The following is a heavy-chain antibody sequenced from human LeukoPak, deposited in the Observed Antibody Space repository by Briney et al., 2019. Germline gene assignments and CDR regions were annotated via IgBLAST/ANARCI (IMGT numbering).Heavy chain of an antibody. CDR2: MNPNSGNT. J-gene: IGHJ5*02. V-gene: IGHV1-8*01. CDR1: GYTFTSYD. CDR3: ARGPSYGDYVAVDP. D-gene: IGHD4-17*01. Sequence: ASVKVSCKASGYTFTSYDINWVRQATGQGHEWMGWMNPNSGNTGYARKFQGRVTMTRNTSISTAYMELSSLRSGDTAVYYCARGPSYGDYVAVDPWGQGTLVTVSS.